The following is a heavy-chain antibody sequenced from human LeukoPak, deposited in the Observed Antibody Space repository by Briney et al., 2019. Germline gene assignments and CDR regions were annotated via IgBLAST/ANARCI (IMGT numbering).Heavy chain of an antibody. J-gene: IGHJ4*02. CDR1: GDSISSNY. CDR2: IYTSGYT. CDR3: ARGYYYGSGSPQFDY. Sequence: SETLSLTCTVSGDSISSNYWSWIRQPAGKGLEWIGRIYTSGYTNYSPSLKSRVAMSLDTSKNQFSLKLSSVTAADTAVYYCARGYYYGSGSPQFDYWGQGTLVTVSS. D-gene: IGHD3-10*01. V-gene: IGHV4-4*07.